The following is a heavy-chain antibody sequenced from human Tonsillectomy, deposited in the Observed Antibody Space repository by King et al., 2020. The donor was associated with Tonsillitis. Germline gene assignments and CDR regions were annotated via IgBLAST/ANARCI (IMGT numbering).Heavy chain of an antibody. CDR1: GFTFSSYS. Sequence: GQLVQSGGGLVKPGGSLRLSCAASGFTFSSYSMNWVRQAPGKGLEWVSSISSTSSYIFYADSVKGRFTISRDNAKNLLYLQMNSLRAEDTAVYYCARDRRRNWGFDLWGRGTLVTVSS. D-gene: IGHD1-1*01. J-gene: IGHJ2*01. CDR2: ISSTSSYI. V-gene: IGHV3-21*01. CDR3: ARDRRRNWGFDL.